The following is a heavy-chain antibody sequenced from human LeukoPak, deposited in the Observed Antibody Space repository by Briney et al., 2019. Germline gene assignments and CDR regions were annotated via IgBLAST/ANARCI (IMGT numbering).Heavy chain of an antibody. Sequence: PGGSLRLSCTASGFPFGDYAMSWVRQAPGRGLEWIADISGSDTSTYYADSVKGRFTISRDNAKNSLYLQMNRLRVEDTAVYYCTTLTVASNFDYWGQGTLVTVSS. CDR3: TTLTVASNFDY. CDR2: ISGSDTST. D-gene: IGHD6-19*01. CDR1: GFPFGDYA. J-gene: IGHJ4*02. V-gene: IGHV3-48*03.